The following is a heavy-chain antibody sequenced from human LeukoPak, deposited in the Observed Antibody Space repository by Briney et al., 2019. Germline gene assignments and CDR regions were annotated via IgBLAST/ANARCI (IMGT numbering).Heavy chain of an antibody. CDR3: ARDLFGYYYGSGPLGAFDI. V-gene: IGHV3-53*01. J-gene: IGHJ3*02. Sequence: GGSLRLSCAASGFTVSSNYMSWVRQAPGKGLEWVSVIYSGGSTYYADSVKGRFTISRDNSKNTLYLQMNSLRAEDTAVYYCARDLFGYYYGSGPLGAFDIWGQGTMVTVSS. CDR1: GFTVSSNY. CDR2: IYSGGST. D-gene: IGHD3-10*01.